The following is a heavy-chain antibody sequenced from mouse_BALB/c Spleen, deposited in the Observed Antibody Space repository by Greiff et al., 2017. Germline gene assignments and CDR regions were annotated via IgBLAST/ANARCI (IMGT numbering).Heavy chain of an antibody. Sequence: EVQLVESGPSLVKPSQTLSLTCSVTGDSITSGYWNWIRKFPGNKLEYMGYISYSGSTYYNPSLKSRISITRDTSKNQYYLQLNSVTTEDTATYYCARGITTGYWYFDVWGAGTTVTVSS. CDR3: ARGITTGYWYFDV. CDR1: GDSITSGY. D-gene: IGHD2-4*01. V-gene: IGHV3-8*02. CDR2: ISYSGST. J-gene: IGHJ1*01.